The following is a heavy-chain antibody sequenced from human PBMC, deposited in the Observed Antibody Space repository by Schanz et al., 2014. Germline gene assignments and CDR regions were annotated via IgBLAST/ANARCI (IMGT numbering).Heavy chain of an antibody. CDR3: ARDLGLDV. CDR2: MYMDGTT. CDR1: GFTFSSYA. J-gene: IGHJ6*02. Sequence: DVHLMESGGGLVQPGGSLRLSCAGSGFTFSSYAMNWVRQAPGKGLEWVSVMYMDGTTFYADSVKGRFTLSRDNSRDTMYLHMNSLRAEDTAVYYCARDLGLDVWGQGTTVTVSS. V-gene: IGHV3-23*03.